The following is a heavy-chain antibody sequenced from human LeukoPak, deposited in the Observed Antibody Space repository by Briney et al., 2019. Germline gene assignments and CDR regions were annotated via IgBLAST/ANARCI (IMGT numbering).Heavy chain of an antibody. CDR1: GYTSTGYY. V-gene: IGHV1-2*02. J-gene: IGHJ4*02. CDR2: INPNSGGT. Sequence: GASVKVSCKASGYTSTGYYMHWVRQAPGQGLEWMGWINPNSGGTNYAQKFQGRVTMTRDTSISTAYMELSRLRSDDTAVYYCARGPYDYVWGSYRYTGGYYFDYWGQGTLVTVSS. D-gene: IGHD3-16*02. CDR3: ARGPYDYVWGSYRYTGGYYFDY.